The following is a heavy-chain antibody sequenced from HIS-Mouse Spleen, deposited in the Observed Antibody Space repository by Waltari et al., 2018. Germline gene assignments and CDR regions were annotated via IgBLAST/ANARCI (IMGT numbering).Heavy chain of an antibody. Sequence: QLQLQESGPGLVKPSETLSLTCTVSGGSVSSSSYYWVWILPPPGKGLEWIGSIYYSGSTYYNPSLKSRVTISVDTSKNQFSLKLSSVTAADTAVYYCAREIPYSSSWYDWYFDLWGRGTLVTVSS. CDR2: IYYSGST. CDR1: GGSVSSSSYY. D-gene: IGHD6-13*01. V-gene: IGHV4-39*07. CDR3: AREIPYSSSWYDWYFDL. J-gene: IGHJ2*01.